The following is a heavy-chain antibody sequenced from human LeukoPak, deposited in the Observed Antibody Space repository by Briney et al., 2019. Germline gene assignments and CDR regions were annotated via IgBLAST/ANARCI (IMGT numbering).Heavy chain of an antibody. V-gene: IGHV3-23*01. J-gene: IGHJ4*02. CDR3: AKQSYARSLGE. CDR2: TNSGGTTT. CDR1: GVPFSDFS. D-gene: IGHD3-10*02. Sequence: GGSPRLSCTTAGVPFSDFSMTWFRQAPGKGLEWISTTNSGGTTTYYAESVKGRFTISRDNFKNALYLQMSSLRVEDTPIYYCAKQSYARSLGEGGPGTLVTVSS.